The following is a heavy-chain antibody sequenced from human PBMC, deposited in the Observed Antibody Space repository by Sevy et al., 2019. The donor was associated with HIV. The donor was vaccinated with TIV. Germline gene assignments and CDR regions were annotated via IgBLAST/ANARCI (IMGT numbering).Heavy chain of an antibody. V-gene: IGHV4-39*01. CDR1: GGSVTNNNFY. CDR3: ARNPQWLLLDYFDY. CDR2: IFFSGST. Sequence: SETLSLTCTVSGGSVTNNNFYWGWIRRPPGKGLEWIGSIFFSGSTYYSPSLKTRLTLSVVTSKNQFSLKLNSVTAADTAVYYCARNPQWLLLDYFDYWGQGILVTVSS. D-gene: IGHD6-19*01. J-gene: IGHJ4*02.